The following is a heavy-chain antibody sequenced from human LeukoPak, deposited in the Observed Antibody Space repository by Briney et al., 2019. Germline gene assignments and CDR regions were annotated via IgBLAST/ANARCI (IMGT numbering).Heavy chain of an antibody. V-gene: IGHV3-11*01. CDR3: ARGRSWYEGNWFDP. CDR2: ISSSGSTI. CDR1: GFTFSSYT. Sequence: GGSLRLSCAASGFTFSSYTMSWIRQAPGKGLEWVSYISSSGSTIYYADSVKGRFTISRDNAKNSLYLQMNSLRAEDTAVYYCARGRSWYEGNWFDPWGQGTLVTVSS. J-gene: IGHJ5*02. D-gene: IGHD6-13*01.